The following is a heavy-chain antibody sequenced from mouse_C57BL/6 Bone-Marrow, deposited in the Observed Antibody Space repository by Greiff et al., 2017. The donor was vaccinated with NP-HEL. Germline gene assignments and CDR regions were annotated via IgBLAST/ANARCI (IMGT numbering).Heavy chain of an antibody. D-gene: IGHD2-3*01. J-gene: IGHJ3*01. V-gene: IGHV1-69*01. Sequence: VQLQQPGAELVMPGASVKLSCKASGYTFTSYWMHWVKQRPGPGLEWIGEIDPSDSYTNYNQKFKGKSTLTVDKSSSTAYMQLSSLTSEDSAVYYCARKLGVYDGVFAYWGQGTLVTVSA. CDR3: ARKLGVYDGVFAY. CDR2: IDPSDSYT. CDR1: GYTFTSYW.